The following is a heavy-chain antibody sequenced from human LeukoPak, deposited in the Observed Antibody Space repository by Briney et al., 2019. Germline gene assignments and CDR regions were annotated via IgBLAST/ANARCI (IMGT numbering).Heavy chain of an antibody. CDR1: GFTVSSNY. V-gene: IGHV3-66*02. Sequence: GGSLRLSCAASGFTVSSNYMSWVRQAPGKGLEWVSVIYSGGSTYYADSVKGRFTISRDNSKNTLYLQMNSLRAEDTAVYYCARDLVHSAPATVTTNYWGQGTLVTVSS. CDR2: IYSGGST. J-gene: IGHJ4*02. CDR3: ARDLVHSAPATVTTNY. D-gene: IGHD4-11*01.